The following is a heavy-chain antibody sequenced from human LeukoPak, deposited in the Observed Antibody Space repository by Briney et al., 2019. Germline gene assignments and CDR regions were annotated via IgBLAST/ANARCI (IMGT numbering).Heavy chain of an antibody. CDR1: GYTFTSYY. CDR2: INPSGGGT. J-gene: IGHJ3*02. Sequence: ASVKVSCKASGYTFTSYYMHWVRQAPGQGLEWMGIINPSGGGTSYAQKFQGRVTMTRDMSTSTVYMELSSLRSEDTAVYYCARVSPLGWRNDAFDIWGQGTMVTVSS. D-gene: IGHD3-10*01. V-gene: IGHV1-46*01. CDR3: ARVSPLGWRNDAFDI.